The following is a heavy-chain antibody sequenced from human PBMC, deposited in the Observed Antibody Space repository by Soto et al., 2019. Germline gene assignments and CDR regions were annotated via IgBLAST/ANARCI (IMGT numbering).Heavy chain of an antibody. CDR2: ISPSGDST. J-gene: IGHJ4*02. Sequence: GGSLRLSCAASGFIFSSYAMSWVRQAPGKGLEWVSAISPSGDSTYYADSVKGRFTVSRDNSKNTLYLQMNSLRAEDTAIYYCAKITAADWGQGTLVTVS. D-gene: IGHD3-16*01. V-gene: IGHV3-23*01. CDR3: AKITAAD. CDR1: GFIFSSYA.